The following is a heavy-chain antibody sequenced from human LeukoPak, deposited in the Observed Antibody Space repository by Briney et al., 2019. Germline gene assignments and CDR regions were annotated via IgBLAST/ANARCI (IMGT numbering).Heavy chain of an antibody. J-gene: IGHJ6*02. V-gene: IGHV4-39*07. CDR2: IYYSGST. CDR1: GGSISSSSYY. CDR3: ARVRFCTGGSCYSGGYYGMDV. D-gene: IGHD2-15*01. Sequence: SETLSLTCTVSGGSISSSSYYRGWIRQPPGKGLEWIGNIYYSGSTYYNPSLKSRVTISVDTSKNQFSLKLNSVTAADTAVFYCARVRFCTGGSCYSGGYYGMDVWGQGTTVTVSS.